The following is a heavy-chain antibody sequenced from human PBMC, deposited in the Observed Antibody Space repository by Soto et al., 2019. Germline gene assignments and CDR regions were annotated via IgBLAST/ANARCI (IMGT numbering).Heavy chain of an antibody. V-gene: IGHV4-59*08. D-gene: IGHD3-9*01. CDR1: GGSISSYY. J-gene: IGHJ4*02. Sequence: PSETLSLTCTVSGGSISSYYWSWIRQPPGKGLEWIGYIYYSGSTNYNPSLKSRVTISVDTSKNQFSLKLSSVTAADTAVYYRASFPYYDILTGFDYWGQGTQVTVSS. CDR2: IYYSGST. CDR3: ASFPYYDILTGFDY.